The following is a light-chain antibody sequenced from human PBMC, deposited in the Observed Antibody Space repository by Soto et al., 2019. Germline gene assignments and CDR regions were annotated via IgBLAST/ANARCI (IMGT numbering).Light chain of an antibody. CDR1: KLGDKY. CDR2: QDS. J-gene: IGLJ2*01. V-gene: IGLV3-1*01. Sequence: SYELTQPPSVSVSPGQTASITCSGDKLGDKYACWYQQKPGQSPVLVIYQDSKRPSGIPERFSGSNSGITATLTISGTQAMDEADYYCQAWDSSVVFGGGTKVTAL. CDR3: QAWDSSVV.